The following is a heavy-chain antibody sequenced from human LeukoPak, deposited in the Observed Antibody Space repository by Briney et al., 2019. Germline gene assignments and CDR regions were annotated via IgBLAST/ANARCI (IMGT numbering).Heavy chain of an antibody. CDR2: IYYSGST. D-gene: IGHD2-21*01. V-gene: IGHV4-31*03. CDR3: ARSLYSQSDAFDI. CDR1: GGSISSGGYY. Sequence: PSETLSLTCTVSGGSISSGGYYWSWIRQHPGKGLEWPGYIYYSGSTYYNPSLKSRVTISVDTSKNQFSLKLSSVTAADTAVYYCARSLYSQSDAFDIWGQGTMVTVSS. J-gene: IGHJ3*02.